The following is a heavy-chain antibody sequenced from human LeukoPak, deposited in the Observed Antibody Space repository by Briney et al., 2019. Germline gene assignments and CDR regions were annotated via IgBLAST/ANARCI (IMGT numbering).Heavy chain of an antibody. CDR1: GGSISSYY. CDR3: ANFRDGYNSLFGAFDI. CDR2: IYYSGST. V-gene: IGHV4-59*01. J-gene: IGHJ3*02. D-gene: IGHD5-24*01. Sequence: SETLSLTCTVSGGSISSYYWSWIRQPPGKGLEWIGYIYYSGSTNYNPSLKSRVTISVDTSKNQFSLKLSSVTAADTAMYYCANFRDGYNSLFGAFDIWGQGTMVTVSS.